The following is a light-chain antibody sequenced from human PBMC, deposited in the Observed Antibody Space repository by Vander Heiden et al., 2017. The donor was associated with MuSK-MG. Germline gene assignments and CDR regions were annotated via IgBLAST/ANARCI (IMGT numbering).Light chain of an antibody. Sequence: DIQMTQSPASLPASLGDRVTITCRASRNINNYLNWYQQRPGKAPQLLIYGASSLQSGVPSRFTGSGSGTVFTLTITKLQPGDFATYYCQQSDSSPRTFGQGSKV. V-gene: IGKV1-39*01. CDR2: GAS. CDR3: QQSDSSPRT. J-gene: IGKJ1*01. CDR1: RNINNY.